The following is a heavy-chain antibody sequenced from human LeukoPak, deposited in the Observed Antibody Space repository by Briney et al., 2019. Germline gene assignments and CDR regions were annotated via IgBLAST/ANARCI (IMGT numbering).Heavy chain of an antibody. D-gene: IGHD2-15*01. J-gene: IGHJ6*02. Sequence: GGSLRLSCAASGFTVSSNYMSWGRQAPGKGLEWVSVIYSGGSTYYADSVKGRFTISRDNSKNTLYLQMNSLRAEDTAVYYCARQRVENYYYGMDVWGQGTTVTVSS. CDR3: ARQRVENYYYGMDV. CDR2: IYSGGST. V-gene: IGHV3-53*01. CDR1: GFTVSSNY.